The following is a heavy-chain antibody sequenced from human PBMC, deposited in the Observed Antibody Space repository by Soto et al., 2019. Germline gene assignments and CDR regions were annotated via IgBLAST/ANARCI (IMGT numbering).Heavy chain of an antibody. Sequence: SSEALSLTSAVYGGSFSAYYWTWIRQPPGTGLEWIGEINHSGSTNYNPSLKSRVTISVDTSKNQFSLKLTSVTAADTAVYYCARDKITGLFDYWGQGTLVTVS. CDR3: ARDKITGLFDY. D-gene: IGHD2-8*02. CDR2: INHSGST. CDR1: GGSFSAYY. V-gene: IGHV4-34*01. J-gene: IGHJ4*02.